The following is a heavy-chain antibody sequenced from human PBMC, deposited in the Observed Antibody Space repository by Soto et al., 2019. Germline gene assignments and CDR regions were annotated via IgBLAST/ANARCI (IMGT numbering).Heavy chain of an antibody. Sequence: SETLSLTCAVSGGSISSGGYSWSWIRQPPGKGLEWIGYIYYSGGTYYNPSLKSRVTISVDTSKNQFSLKLSSVTAADTAMYYCARPSGIYKDAFDIWGQGTMVTVS. CDR2: IYYSGGT. J-gene: IGHJ3*02. D-gene: IGHD1-26*01. V-gene: IGHV4-31*11. CDR1: GGSISSGGYS. CDR3: ARPSGIYKDAFDI.